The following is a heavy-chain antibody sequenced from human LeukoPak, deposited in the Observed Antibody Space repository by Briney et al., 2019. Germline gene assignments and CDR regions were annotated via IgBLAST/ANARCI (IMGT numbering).Heavy chain of an antibody. V-gene: IGHV5-51*01. Sequence: GAPPQTSCKGSGYSFTDCWYGCGRRLPGKDLVELRIIFPYDSDHSYSATFKGQVTISVDTSTNNAYLQLCNLTASDTAMYFCARVERYVSTGFLGGFDFWGQGTLVTVSS. J-gene: IGHJ4*02. CDR1: GYSFTDCW. D-gene: IGHD3-22*01. CDR2: IFPYDSDH. CDR3: ARVERYVSTGFLGGFDF.